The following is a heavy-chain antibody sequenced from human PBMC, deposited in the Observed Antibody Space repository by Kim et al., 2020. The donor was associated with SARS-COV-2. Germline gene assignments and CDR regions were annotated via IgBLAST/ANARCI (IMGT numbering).Heavy chain of an antibody. CDR3: ARDHQGLYYGSGSYYRGNGMDV. V-gene: IGHV7-4-1*02. CDR1: GYTFTSYA. D-gene: IGHD3-10*01. CDR2: INTNTGNP. Sequence: ASVKVSCKASGYTFTSYAMNWVRQAPGQGLEWMGWINTNTGNPTYAQGFTGRFVFSLDTSVSTAYLQISSLKAEDTAVYYCARDHQGLYYGSGSYYRGNGMDVWGQGTTVTVSS. J-gene: IGHJ6*02.